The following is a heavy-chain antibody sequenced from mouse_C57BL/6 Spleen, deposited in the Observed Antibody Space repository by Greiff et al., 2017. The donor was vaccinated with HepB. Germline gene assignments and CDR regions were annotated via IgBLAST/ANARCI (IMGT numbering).Heavy chain of an antibody. CDR2: IHPNSGST. CDR1: GYTFTSYW. D-gene: IGHD2-4*01. Sequence: VQLQQSGAELVKPGASVKLSCKASGYTFTSYWMHWVKQRPGQGLEWIGMIHPNSGSTNYNEKFKSKATLTVDKSSSTAYMQLSSLTSEDSAVYYCVGFDYDGTWFAYWGQGTLVTVSA. V-gene: IGHV1-64*01. CDR3: VGFDYDGTWFAY. J-gene: IGHJ3*01.